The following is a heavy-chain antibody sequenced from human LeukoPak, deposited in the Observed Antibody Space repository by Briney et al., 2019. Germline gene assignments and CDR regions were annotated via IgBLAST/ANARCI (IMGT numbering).Heavy chain of an antibody. CDR1: GYTFTSYG. CDR2: ISAYHGNT. J-gene: IGHJ6*03. D-gene: IGHD3-3*01. Sequence: ASVKVSCKASGYTFTSYGISWARQAPGQGLEWMGWISAYHGNTNYAQKLQGRVTMTTDTSTSTAYMELRSLKSDDAAVYYCARGPILRFLEWSQRYYYYMDVWGKGTTVTVSS. V-gene: IGHV1-18*01. CDR3: ARGPILRFLEWSQRYYYYMDV.